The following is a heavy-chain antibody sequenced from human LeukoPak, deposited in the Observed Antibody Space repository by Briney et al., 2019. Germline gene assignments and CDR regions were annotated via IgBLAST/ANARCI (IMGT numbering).Heavy chain of an antibody. Sequence: GGSLRLSCTVSGFTVSINSMSWVRQAPGKGLEWVSFIYSGGNTHYSDSVKGRFTISRDNSKNTLYLQMNSLRAEDTAVYYCARGGGSVLRFLEWLLFLDYWGQGTLVTVSS. V-gene: IGHV3-66*02. D-gene: IGHD3-3*01. J-gene: IGHJ4*02. CDR2: IYSGGNT. CDR3: ARGGGSVLRFLEWLLFLDY. CDR1: GFTVSINS.